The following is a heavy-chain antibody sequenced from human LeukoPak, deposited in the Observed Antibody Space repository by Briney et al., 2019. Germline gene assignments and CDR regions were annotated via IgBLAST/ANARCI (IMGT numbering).Heavy chain of an antibody. J-gene: IGHJ4*02. CDR2: INPSGGST. D-gene: IGHD3-10*01. Sequence: ASVKVSCKASGYTFTGYYMHWVRQAPGQGLEWMGIINPSGGSTSYAQKFQGRVTMTRDMSTSTVYMELSSLRSEDTAVYYCARARMVRGANDYWGQGTLVTVSS. CDR3: ARARMVRGANDY. CDR1: GYTFTGYY. V-gene: IGHV1-46*01.